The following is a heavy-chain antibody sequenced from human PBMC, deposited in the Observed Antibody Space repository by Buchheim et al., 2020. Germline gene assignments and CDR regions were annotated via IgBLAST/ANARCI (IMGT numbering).Heavy chain of an antibody. J-gene: IGHJ4*02. CDR1: GFPFSTFW. D-gene: IGHD5-24*01. CDR3: ARDIGRDGYNYGGDYFDY. CDR2: VKEDGSER. Sequence: EEQVVESGGGLVQPGGSLRLSCAASGFPFSTFWMNWVRQAPGKGLEWVANVKEDGSERNYVDSVKGRFTISRDNAKNTLYLQMNSLRAEDTAVYYCARDIGRDGYNYGGDYFDYWGQGTL. V-gene: IGHV3-7*01.